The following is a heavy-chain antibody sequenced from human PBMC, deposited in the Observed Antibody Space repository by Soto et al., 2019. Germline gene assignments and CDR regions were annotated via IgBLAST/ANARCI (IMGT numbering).Heavy chain of an antibody. CDR1: GGSISSYY. V-gene: IGHV4-59*12. D-gene: IGHD1-1*01. Sequence: PSETLSLTCTVSGGSISSYYWSWIRQPPGKGLEWIGYIYYSGSTNYNPSLKSRVTISVDTSKNQFSLKLSSVTAADTAAYYCARDQSWHDLVWWFDPWGQGTLVTVSS. J-gene: IGHJ5*02. CDR2: IYYSGST. CDR3: ARDQSWHDLVWWFDP.